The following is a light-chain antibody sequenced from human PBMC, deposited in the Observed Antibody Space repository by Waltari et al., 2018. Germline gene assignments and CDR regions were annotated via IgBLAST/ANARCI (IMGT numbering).Light chain of an antibody. CDR3: QTWDTDFLVL. CDR1: SGHSSHA. J-gene: IGLJ2*01. Sequence: QPVLTQSPSASASLGASIKFTCTLTSGHSSHAIAWHQQQQGKAPRYLMRINSDGSHHKGDGVPDRFSGSSSGAERYLTISSLQSEDEADYYCQTWDTDFLVLFGGGTRLTVL. CDR2: INSDGSH. V-gene: IGLV4-69*01.